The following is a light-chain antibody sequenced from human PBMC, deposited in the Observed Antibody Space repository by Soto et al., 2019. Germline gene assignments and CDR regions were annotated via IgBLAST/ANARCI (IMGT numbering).Light chain of an antibody. CDR3: QQYYGLPPLT. V-gene: IGKV1-33*01. CDR1: QNITNN. CDR2: HAS. Sequence: DIQMTQSPSSLSASIGDRVTITCQASQNITNNLSWYQHKPGKAPNLLIYHASKLAKGVTSRFSGSGSGTDFSFIITSLQREDLATYYCQQYYGLPPLTFGQGTRLE. J-gene: IGKJ5*01.